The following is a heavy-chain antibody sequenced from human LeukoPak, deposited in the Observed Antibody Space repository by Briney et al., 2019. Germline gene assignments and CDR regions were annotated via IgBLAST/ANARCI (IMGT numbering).Heavy chain of an antibody. CDR1: GFTFDDYG. CDR3: ARDRAWYSPDAFDI. V-gene: IGHV3-20*02. CDR2: INWKGGST. D-gene: IGHD1-26*01. J-gene: IGHJ3*02. Sequence: GGSLRLSFSASGFTFDDYGMSWVRQAPGKGLEWVSGINWKGGSTGYADSVKGRFTISRDNVKNSLYLEMNSLRAEDTALYHCARDRAWYSPDAFDIWGQGTMVTVSS.